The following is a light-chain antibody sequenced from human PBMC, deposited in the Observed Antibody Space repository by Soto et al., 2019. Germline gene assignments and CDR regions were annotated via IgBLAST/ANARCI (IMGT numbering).Light chain of an antibody. J-gene: IGLJ2*01. V-gene: IGLV2-14*03. CDR2: DVN. CDR3: TSWTTSTTMI. Sequence: QSALTQPASVSGSPGQSITISCTGTSSDIGAYNYVAWYQQHPGKAPKLMIYDVNIRPSGVSNRFSGSKSGNTASLTISGLWAEDEADYYCTSWTTSTTMIFGGGTKLTVL. CDR1: SSDIGAYNY.